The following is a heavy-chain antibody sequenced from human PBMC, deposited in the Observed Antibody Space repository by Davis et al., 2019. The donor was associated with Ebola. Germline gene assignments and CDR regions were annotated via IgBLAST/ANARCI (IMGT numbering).Heavy chain of an antibody. J-gene: IGHJ6*02. Sequence: PGGSLRLSCAASGFTVSSYGMHWVRQAPGKGLEWVAFIRYDGSNKYYADSVKGRFTISRDNSKNTLYLQMNSLRAEDTAVYYCAKDLVTLRYLAGGMDVWGQGTTVTVSS. D-gene: IGHD3-9*01. CDR1: GFTVSSYG. V-gene: IGHV3-30*02. CDR3: AKDLVTLRYLAGGMDV. CDR2: IRYDGSNK.